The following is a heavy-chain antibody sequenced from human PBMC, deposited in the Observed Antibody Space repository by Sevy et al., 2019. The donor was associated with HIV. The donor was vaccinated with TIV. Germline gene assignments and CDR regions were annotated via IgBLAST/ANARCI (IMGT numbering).Heavy chain of an antibody. CDR3: TRVRGLLGWFDS. D-gene: IGHD3-10*01. CDR1: GFTFSDYT. J-gene: IGHJ5*01. V-gene: IGHV3-30*04. CDR2: ISYDGSRR. Sequence: GGSLRLSCAASGFTFSDYTIHWVRQAPGKGLEWVSVISYDGSRRCYADSVKGRFTISRDNSKNTLFLQMNSLRAEDTAVYYYTRVRGLLGWFDSWGQGTLVTVSS.